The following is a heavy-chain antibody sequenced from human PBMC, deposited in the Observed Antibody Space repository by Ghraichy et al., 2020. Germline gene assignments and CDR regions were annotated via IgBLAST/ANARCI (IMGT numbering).Heavy chain of an antibody. J-gene: IGHJ1*01. V-gene: IGHV2-5*01. D-gene: IGHD3-10*02. Sequence: SGPTLVKPTQTLTLTCTFSGFSLSTSGVGVGWIRQPPGKALEWLALIYWNDDKRYSPSLKSRLTITKDTSKNQVVLTMTNMDPVDTATYYCAHRLSLSGGYYDRDPPGEYFQHWGQGTLVTVSS. CDR3: AHRLSLSGGYYDRDPPGEYFQH. CDR2: IYWNDDK. CDR1: GFSLSTSGVG.